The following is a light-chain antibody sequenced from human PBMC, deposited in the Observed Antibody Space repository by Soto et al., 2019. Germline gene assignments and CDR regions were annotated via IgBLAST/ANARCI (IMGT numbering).Light chain of an antibody. J-gene: IGLJ1*01. CDR2: SNN. CDR1: SSNIGSNT. Sequence: SLLTQLPSSSVTPGQMVTISGSGSSSNIGSNTVNWYQQLPGTAPKLLIYSNNQRPSGVPDRFSGSKSGTSASLAISGLQSEDEADYYCAAWDDSPNGYYVFGTGTKVTVL. V-gene: IGLV1-44*01. CDR3: AAWDDSPNGYYV.